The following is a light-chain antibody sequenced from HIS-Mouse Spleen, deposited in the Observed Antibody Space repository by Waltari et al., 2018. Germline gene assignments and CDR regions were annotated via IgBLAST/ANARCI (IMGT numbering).Light chain of an antibody. CDR1: QSVSSY. V-gene: IGKV3-11*01. Sequence: EIVLTQSHATLSLSPGERATLSCRASQSVSSYLAWYQQKPGQAPRLLIYDASNRATGIPARFSGSGSGTDFTLTISSLEPEDFAVYYCQQRSNWLYTFGQGTKLEIK. CDR3: QQRSNWLYT. CDR2: DAS. J-gene: IGKJ2*01.